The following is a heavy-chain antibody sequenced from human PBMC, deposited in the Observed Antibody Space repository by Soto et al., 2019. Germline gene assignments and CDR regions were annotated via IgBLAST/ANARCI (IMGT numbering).Heavy chain of an antibody. CDR1: GYTFTSYA. CDR3: ARQQIYSSGYQTWFDP. Sequence: GASVKVSCKASGYTFTSYAMHWVRQAPGQRLEWMGWINAGNGNTKYSQMFQGRVTITRDTSASTAYMELSSLRSEDTAVYYCARQQIYSSGYQTWFDPWGQGTLVTVSS. CDR2: INAGNGNT. D-gene: IGHD3-22*01. J-gene: IGHJ5*02. V-gene: IGHV1-3*01.